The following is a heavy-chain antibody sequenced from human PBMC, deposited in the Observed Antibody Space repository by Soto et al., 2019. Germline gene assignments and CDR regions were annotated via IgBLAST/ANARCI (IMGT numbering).Heavy chain of an antibody. CDR2: IYYSGST. J-gene: IGHJ4*02. CDR3: ARGGVAYHSTH. V-gene: IGHV4-59*01. D-gene: IGHD2-21*01. Sequence: QVQLQESGPGLVKPSETLPLTCTVSGGSISSYYWSWIRQPPGKGLEWIGYIYYSGSTNYNPSLKSRVTISVDTSKNQFSLNLSSVTAADTAVYYCARGGVAYHSTHWGQGTLVTVSS. CDR1: GGSISSYY.